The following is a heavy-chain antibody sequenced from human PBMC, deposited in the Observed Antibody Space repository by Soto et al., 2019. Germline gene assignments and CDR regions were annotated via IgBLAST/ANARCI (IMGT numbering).Heavy chain of an antibody. J-gene: IGHJ4*02. Sequence: QVQLVESGGGMVQPGRSLRLSCAASEFALSDYGMHWIRQAPGKGLEWVAVVWFDGSKMYYADSVKGRFTISRDNSKNTLSLQMNSPRVEDTAIYYCARDGRSGWTSYHFDYWGQGTLVTVSS. CDR1: EFALSDYG. V-gene: IGHV3-33*01. CDR2: VWFDGSKM. CDR3: ARDGRSGWTSYHFDY. D-gene: IGHD6-19*01.